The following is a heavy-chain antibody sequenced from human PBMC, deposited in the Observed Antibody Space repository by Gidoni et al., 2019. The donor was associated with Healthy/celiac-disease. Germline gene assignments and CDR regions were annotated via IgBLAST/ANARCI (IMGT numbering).Heavy chain of an antibody. CDR2: ISWNSGSI. Sequence: EVQLVESGGGLVQPGRSLRLSCAASGFTFDDYAMHWVRQAPGKGLEWVSGISWNSGSIGYADSVKGRFTISRDNAKNSLYLQMNSLRAEDTALYYCAKDSPSYGIYWGQGTLVTVSS. V-gene: IGHV3-9*01. J-gene: IGHJ4*02. CDR3: AKDSPSYGIY. D-gene: IGHD4-17*01. CDR1: GFTFDDYA.